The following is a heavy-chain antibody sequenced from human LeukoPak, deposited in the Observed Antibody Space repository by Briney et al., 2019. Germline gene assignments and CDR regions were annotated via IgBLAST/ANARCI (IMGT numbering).Heavy chain of an antibody. CDR2: INPNSGGT. CDR1: GYTFTGYY. J-gene: IGHJ4*02. Sequence: ASVKVSCKASGYTFTGYYMHWVRQAPGQGLEWMGRINPNSGGTNYAQKFQGRVTMTRDTSISTAYMELSRLRSDDTAVYYCARASSVLRFLEWLLYYWGQGTLVTVSS. CDR3: ARASSVLRFLEWLLYY. V-gene: IGHV1-2*06. D-gene: IGHD3-3*01.